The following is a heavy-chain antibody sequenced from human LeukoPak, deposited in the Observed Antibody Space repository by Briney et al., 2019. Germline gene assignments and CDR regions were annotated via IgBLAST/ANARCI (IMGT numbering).Heavy chain of an antibody. J-gene: IGHJ5*02. CDR2: INPNSGGT. CDR3: ARDPYCSSTSCWFDP. CDR1: GYTFTGYY. D-gene: IGHD2-2*01. V-gene: IGHV1-2*02. Sequence: ASVKVSCKASGYTFTGYYMHWVRQAPGRGLEWMGWINPNSGGTNYAQKFQGRVTMTTDTSTSTAYMELRSLRSDDTAVYYCARDPYCSSTSCWFDPWGQGTLVTVSS.